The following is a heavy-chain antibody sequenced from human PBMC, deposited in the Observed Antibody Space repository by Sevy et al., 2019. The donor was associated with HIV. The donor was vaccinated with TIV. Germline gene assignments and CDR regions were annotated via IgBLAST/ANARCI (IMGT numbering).Heavy chain of an antibody. CDR1: GFTFSSYS. CDR3: ARDEDGGYGAAGGAFDI. D-gene: IGHD4-17*01. Sequence: GGSLRLSCAASGFTFSSYSMNWVRQAPGKGLEWVSSISSSSSYIYYADSVKGRFTISRDNAKNSLYLQMNSLRAEDTAGYYCARDEDGGYGAAGGAFDIWGQGTMVTVSS. J-gene: IGHJ3*02. V-gene: IGHV3-21*01. CDR2: ISSSSSYI.